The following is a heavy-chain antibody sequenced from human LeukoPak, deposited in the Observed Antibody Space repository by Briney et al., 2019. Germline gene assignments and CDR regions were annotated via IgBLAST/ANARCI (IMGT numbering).Heavy chain of an antibody. D-gene: IGHD4-11*01. CDR3: AGGSLEVSVTTVYFDY. Sequence: SETLSLTCAVYGGSFSGYYWTWIRQPPGKGLEWIGEINHSGSTNYNPSLKSRVTISVDTSKNQFSLRLSSVAAADTAVYYCAGGSLEVSVTTVYFDYWGQGTLVTVSS. J-gene: IGHJ4*02. CDR2: INHSGST. V-gene: IGHV4-34*01. CDR1: GGSFSGYY.